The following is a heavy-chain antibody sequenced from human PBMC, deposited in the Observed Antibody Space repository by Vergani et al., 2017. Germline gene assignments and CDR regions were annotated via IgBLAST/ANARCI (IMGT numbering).Heavy chain of an antibody. V-gene: IGHV3-23*01. Sequence: TASGFTFNHYAMNWVRQAPGKGLEWVSGISGSGGSTYYAGSVKGRFTISRDSSKNTLYLQMNSLSAGDTAVYYCARHGGSGNYYHLFDSWGQGTLVIVSS. CDR3: ARHGGSGNYYHLFDS. CDR2: ISGSGGST. J-gene: IGHJ4*02. D-gene: IGHD3-3*01. CDR1: GFTFNHYA.